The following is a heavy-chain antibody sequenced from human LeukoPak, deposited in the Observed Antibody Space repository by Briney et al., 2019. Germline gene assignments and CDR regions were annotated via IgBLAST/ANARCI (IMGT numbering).Heavy chain of an antibody. D-gene: IGHD3-10*01. CDR2: IKQDGSEK. Sequence: GESLKISCKGSGYSFTSYWIGWVRQMPGKGLEWVANIKQDGSEKYYVDSVKGRFTISRDNAKNSLYLQMNSLRAEDTAVYYCARGYYYGSGSFYYFDYWGQGTLVTVSS. CDR3: ARGYYYGSGSFYYFDY. J-gene: IGHJ4*02. V-gene: IGHV3-7*02. CDR1: GYSFTSYW.